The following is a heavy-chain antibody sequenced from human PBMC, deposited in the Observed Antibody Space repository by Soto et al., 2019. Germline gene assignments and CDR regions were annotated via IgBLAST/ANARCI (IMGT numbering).Heavy chain of an antibody. J-gene: IGHJ4*02. D-gene: IGHD3-10*01. Sequence: QVQMVQSGAEVKTPGASVKVSCKVSGDTFTELAIHWVRQAPGKGLEWMGGYDPEAAEKLYAQRLKGRITMTEDTSTDTPDIELSSLRSEDTAIYYCVTVGVIAYYGPVRYHYWGQGTLVIVSS. CDR3: VTVGVIAYYGPVRYHY. V-gene: IGHV1-24*01. CDR1: GDTFTELA. CDR2: YDPEAAEK.